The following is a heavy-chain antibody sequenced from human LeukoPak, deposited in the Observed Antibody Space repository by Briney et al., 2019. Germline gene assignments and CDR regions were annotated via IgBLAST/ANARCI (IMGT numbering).Heavy chain of an antibody. CDR2: IYSSGNT. V-gene: IGHV4-4*07. CDR3: ARVITSGYYYFDY. J-gene: IGHJ4*02. CDR1: GGSISSYY. Sequence: SETLSLTCTVSGGSISSYYWSWIRQPAGKGLEWIGRIYSSGNTNYNPSLKSRITISVDTSKNQFSLKLSSVTAADTAVYYCARVITSGYYYFDYWGQGTLVTVSS. D-gene: IGHD5-12*01.